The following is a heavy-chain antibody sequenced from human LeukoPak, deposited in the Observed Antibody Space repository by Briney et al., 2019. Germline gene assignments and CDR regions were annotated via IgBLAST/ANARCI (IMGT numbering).Heavy chain of an antibody. CDR2: MNPNSGNT. V-gene: IGHV1-8*01. J-gene: IGHJ4*02. CDR1: GYTFTSYD. CDR3: ARGPYVWGSYRYTLADVGVDY. D-gene: IGHD3-16*02. Sequence: ASVKVSCKASGYTFTSYDINWVRQDTGQGLEWMGWMNPNSGNTGYAQKFQGRVTMTRNTSISTAYMELSSLRSEDTAVYYCARGPYVWGSYRYTLADVGVDYWGQGTLVTVSS.